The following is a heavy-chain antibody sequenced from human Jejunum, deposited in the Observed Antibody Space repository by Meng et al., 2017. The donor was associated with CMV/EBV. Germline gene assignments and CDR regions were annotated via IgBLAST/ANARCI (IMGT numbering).Heavy chain of an antibody. CDR1: GYTFTGYS. D-gene: IGHD6-19*01. CDR2: ITPDSGSP. V-gene: IGHV1-2*02. Sequence: KGSGYTFTGYSIHWVRQAPGQRLEWMGWITPDSGSPNYAQKFQGRVTMPRDTSISTAYMELSGLTSDDTAVYYCARPHWLSDAFDIWGQGTMVTVSS. CDR3: ARPHWLSDAFDI. J-gene: IGHJ3*02.